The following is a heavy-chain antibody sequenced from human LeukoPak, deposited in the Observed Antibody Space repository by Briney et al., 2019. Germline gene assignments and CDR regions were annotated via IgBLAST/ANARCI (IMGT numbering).Heavy chain of an antibody. D-gene: IGHD3-22*01. CDR2: IYVGGTT. Sequence: PSETLSLTCTVSGGSISSYYWSWIRQPAGKGLEWIGRIYVGGTTNYNPSLKSRVTMSLDTSKNQLSLRLSSVTAADTAVYYCARDKAGSGYIHYWGQGTLITVSS. CDR1: GGSISSYY. CDR3: ARDKAGSGYIHY. J-gene: IGHJ4*02. V-gene: IGHV4-4*07.